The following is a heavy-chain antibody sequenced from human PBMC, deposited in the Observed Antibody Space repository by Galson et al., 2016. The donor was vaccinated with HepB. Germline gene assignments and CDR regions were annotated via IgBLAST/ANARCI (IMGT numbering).Heavy chain of an antibody. CDR1: GFTFSTYA. Sequence: SLRLSCAASGFTFSTYAMTWVRQAPGKGLEWVAHIKQDGGEKYYVDSVKGRFTISRDNAKNSLYLQMNSLRAEDAAVYYCAKEADITGWSFLDYWGQGTLVTVSS. D-gene: IGHD6-19*01. V-gene: IGHV3-7*03. J-gene: IGHJ4*02. CDR3: AKEADITGWSFLDY. CDR2: IKQDGGEK.